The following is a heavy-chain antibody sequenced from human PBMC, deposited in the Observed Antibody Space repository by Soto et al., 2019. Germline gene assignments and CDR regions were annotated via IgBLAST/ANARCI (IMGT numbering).Heavy chain of an antibody. CDR3: AKDMKWGGMTTIHYFDS. Sequence: EMQLVESGGGLVQSGRSLRLSCVGSGFIADDYAMHWVRQPPGKGLEWVSGISSNSETTNYADSVKGRFTISRDNAKNSLFLQMNSLRPEDTALYYCAKDMKWGGMTTIHYFDSWGQGTLVTVSS. D-gene: IGHD4-17*01. J-gene: IGHJ4*02. CDR2: ISSNSETT. CDR1: GFIADDYA. V-gene: IGHV3-9*02.